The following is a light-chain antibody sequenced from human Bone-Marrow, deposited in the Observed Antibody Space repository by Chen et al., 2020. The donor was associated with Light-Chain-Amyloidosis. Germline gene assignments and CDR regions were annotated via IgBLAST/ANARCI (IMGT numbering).Light chain of an antibody. Sequence: SYELTQPPSVSVSPGQTARTTCSGEDLPTKYAYWYQQKPGQAPVLVIHRDTERPSGISERFSGSSSGTTATLTISGVQADDGANYHCQSADSSGTYEVIFGGGTKLTVL. V-gene: IGLV3-25*03. CDR3: QSADSSGTYEVI. J-gene: IGLJ2*01. CDR1: DLPTKY. CDR2: RDT.